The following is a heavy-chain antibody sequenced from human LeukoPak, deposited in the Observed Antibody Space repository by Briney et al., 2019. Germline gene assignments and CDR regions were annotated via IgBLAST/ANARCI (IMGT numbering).Heavy chain of an antibody. J-gene: IGHJ1*01. V-gene: IGHV3-21*01. CDR3: ARGLYPDYYVSSGSSPPEH. CDR2: ISSSGSYI. D-gene: IGHD3-22*01. Sequence: ETLSLTCAVYGESFSDYYWNWVRQAPGKGLEWVSSISSSGSYIYYADSMQGRFTISRDNSKNSLFLQMNSLRAEDTAVYYCARGLYPDYYVSSGSSPPEHWGQGTLVTVSS. CDR1: GESFSDYY.